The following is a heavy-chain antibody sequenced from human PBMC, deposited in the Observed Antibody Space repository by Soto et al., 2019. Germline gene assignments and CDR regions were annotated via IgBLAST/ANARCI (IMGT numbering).Heavy chain of an antibody. V-gene: IGHV3-30*18. Sequence: PGGSLRLSCAASGFTFSSYGMHWVRQAPGKGLEWVAVISYDGSNKYYADSVKGRFTISRDNSKNTLYLQMNSLRAEDTAVYYCAKDLIRFKNYYYGMDVWGQGTTVTVSS. D-gene: IGHD2-21*01. CDR3: AKDLIRFKNYYYGMDV. CDR2: ISYDGSNK. J-gene: IGHJ6*02. CDR1: GFTFSSYG.